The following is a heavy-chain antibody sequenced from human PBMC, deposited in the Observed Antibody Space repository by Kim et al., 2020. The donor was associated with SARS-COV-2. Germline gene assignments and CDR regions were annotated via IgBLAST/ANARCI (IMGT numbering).Heavy chain of an antibody. D-gene: IGHD1-26*01. CDR2: INHSGST. V-gene: IGHV4-34*01. Sequence: SETLSLTCAVYGGSFSGYYWSWIRQPPGKGLEWIGEINHSGSTNYNPSLKSRVTISVDTSKNQFSLKLSSVTAADTAVYYCARSLGSYSSFDYWGQGTLVTVSS. CDR1: GGSFSGYY. J-gene: IGHJ4*02. CDR3: ARSLGSYSSFDY.